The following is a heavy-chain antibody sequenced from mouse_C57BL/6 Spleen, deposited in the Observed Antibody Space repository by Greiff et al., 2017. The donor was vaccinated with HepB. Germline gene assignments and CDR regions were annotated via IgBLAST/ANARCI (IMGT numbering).Heavy chain of an antibody. V-gene: IGHV1-80*01. Sequence: VRLVESGAELVKPGASVKISCKASGYAFSSYWMNWVKQRPGKGLEWIGQIYPGDGDTNYNGKFKGKATLTADKSSSTAYMQLSSLTSEDSAVYFCAREKGSYYYAMDYWGQGTSVTVSS. CDR3: AREKGSYYYAMDY. J-gene: IGHJ4*01. CDR2: IYPGDGDT. CDR1: GYAFSSYW.